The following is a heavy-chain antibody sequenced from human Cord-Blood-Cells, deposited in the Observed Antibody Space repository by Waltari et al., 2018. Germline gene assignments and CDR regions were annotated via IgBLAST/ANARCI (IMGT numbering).Heavy chain of an antibody. J-gene: IGHJ5*02. D-gene: IGHD1-1*01. CDR1: GFTFSSYA. CDR3: ARANWNGNWFDP. V-gene: IGHV3-30-3*01. Sequence: QVQLVESGGGVVQPGRSLRLSCAASGFTFSSYAMHWVRQAPGKGRKWVAVISYDGSNKYYAASVKGRFTISRDNSKNTLYLQMNSLRAEDTAVYYCARANWNGNWFDPWGQGTLVTVSS. CDR2: ISYDGSNK.